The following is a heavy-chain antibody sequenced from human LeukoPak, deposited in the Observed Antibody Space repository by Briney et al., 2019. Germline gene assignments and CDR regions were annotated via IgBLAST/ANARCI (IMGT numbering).Heavy chain of an antibody. CDR3: ARDRGKLGTFDY. D-gene: IGHD1-14*01. J-gene: IGHJ4*02. Sequence: SETLSLTYTVSGGSISSYYWSWIRQPPGKGLEWIGYIYYSGSTNYNPSLKSRVTISVDTSKNQFSLKLSSVTAADTAVYYCARDRGKLGTFDYWGQGTLVTVSS. CDR2: IYYSGST. CDR1: GGSISSYY. V-gene: IGHV4-59*01.